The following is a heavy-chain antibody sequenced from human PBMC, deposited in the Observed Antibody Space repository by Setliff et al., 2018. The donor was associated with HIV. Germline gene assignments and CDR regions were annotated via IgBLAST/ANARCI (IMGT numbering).Heavy chain of an antibody. CDR3: ARSDSGYRSSWAPFDI. Sequence: SETLSLTCAVSDYSVLNDNYWGWIRQSPGKGLEWIGSVHHDGSTYYNPSLDSRVTTTIDTSKNQFSLKLSSVTAADTAVYYCARSDSGYRSSWAPFDIWGQGTMVTVSS. CDR1: DYSVLNDNY. V-gene: IGHV4-38-2*01. CDR2: VHHDGST. J-gene: IGHJ3*02. D-gene: IGHD6-13*01.